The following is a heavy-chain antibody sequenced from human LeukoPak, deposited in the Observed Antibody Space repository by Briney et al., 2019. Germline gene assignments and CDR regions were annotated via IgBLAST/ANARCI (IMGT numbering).Heavy chain of an antibody. CDR1: GFTVSSNY. CDR2: VYTGGNT. V-gene: IGHV3-53*01. D-gene: IGHD5-18*01. CDR3: ARDSGYSYADDY. Sequence: GSLRVSCAASGFTVSSNYMSWVRQAPGKGLEWVSVVYTGGNTYYADSVKGRFTISRDNAKDSLYLQMSSLRDEDTAVYYCARDSGYSYADDYWGQGTMVTVSS. J-gene: IGHJ4*02.